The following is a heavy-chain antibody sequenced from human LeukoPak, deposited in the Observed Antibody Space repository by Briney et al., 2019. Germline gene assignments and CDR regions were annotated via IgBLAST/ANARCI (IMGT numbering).Heavy chain of an antibody. CDR1: GFTFSSYW. CDR3: ARGWFLGCFDY. V-gene: IGHV3-74*01. Sequence: GGSLRLSCAASGFTFSSYWMHWVRQAPGKGLVWVSRINSDGSSISYADSVKGRFTISRDNAKNTLYLQMNSLRAEDTAVYYCARGWFLGCFDYWGQGTLVTVSS. CDR2: INSDGSSI. J-gene: IGHJ4*02. D-gene: IGHD2-15*01.